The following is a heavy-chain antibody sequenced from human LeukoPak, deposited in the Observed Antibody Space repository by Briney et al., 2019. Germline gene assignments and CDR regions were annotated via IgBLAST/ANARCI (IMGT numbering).Heavy chain of an antibody. CDR1: GFTCSNAW. CDR2: IKSKTDGGTT. CDR3: TTDYLPDYGDYPGY. V-gene: IGHV3-15*01. D-gene: IGHD4-17*01. J-gene: IGHJ4*02. Sequence: GGSLRLSCAASGFTCSNAWMSWVRQAPGKGREWVGRIKSKTDGGTTDYAATVKGRFTISRDDSKNTLYLQMNSLKTEDTAVYYCTTDYLPDYGDYPGYWGQGTLVTVSS.